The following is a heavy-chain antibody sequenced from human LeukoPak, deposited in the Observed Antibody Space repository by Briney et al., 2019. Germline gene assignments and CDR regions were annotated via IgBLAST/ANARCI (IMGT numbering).Heavy chain of an antibody. J-gene: IGHJ4*02. V-gene: IGHV3-23*01. Sequence: GGSLRLSCAASGFTVSSNYMSWVRQAPGKGLEWVSGIRGSGSRTYYADSVKGRFTIARDNSKNTMYLQMNSLRAEDTAVYYCANLGYCSGGSRFPGHYWGQGTLVTVSS. CDR3: ANLGYCSGGSRFPGHY. CDR1: GFTVSSNY. D-gene: IGHD2-15*01. CDR2: IRGSGSRT.